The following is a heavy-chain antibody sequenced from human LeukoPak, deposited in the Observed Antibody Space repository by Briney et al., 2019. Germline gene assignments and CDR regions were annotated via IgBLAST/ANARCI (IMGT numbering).Heavy chain of an antibody. D-gene: IGHD3-3*01. V-gene: IGHV1-46*01. J-gene: IGHJ5*02. CDR3: ASSKTPRSSTIFGVVIKGGVFDP. CDR2: INPSDGAA. CDR1: GYTFSTYY. Sequence: GASVKVSCKASGYTFSTYYLHWLRQAPGQGLEWLGIINPSDGAASYAQKFQGRVTLTADTSTSTVYMELLSLRSEDTAMYYCASSKTPRSSTIFGVVIKGGVFDPWGQGTLVTVSS.